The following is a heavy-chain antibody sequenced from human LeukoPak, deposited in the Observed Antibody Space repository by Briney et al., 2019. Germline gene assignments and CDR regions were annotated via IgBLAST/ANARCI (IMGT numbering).Heavy chain of an antibody. CDR3: VRDRYYYDSSGYYDAFDT. CDR2: IHSDGST. D-gene: IGHD3-22*01. Sequence: GGSLRLSCAASGFTVNNVYMAWVRQAPGKGREWVSVIHSDGSTFYADSVKGRFSISRDSSKNTLYLQLTSLRAEDTALYYCVRDRYYYDSSGYYDAFDTWGQGTMVSVSS. V-gene: IGHV3-53*01. CDR1: GFTVNNVY. J-gene: IGHJ3*02.